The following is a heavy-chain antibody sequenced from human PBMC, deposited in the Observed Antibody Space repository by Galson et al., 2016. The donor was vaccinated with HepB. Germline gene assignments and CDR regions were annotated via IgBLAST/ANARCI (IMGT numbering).Heavy chain of an antibody. CDR1: GYPFGGSW. Sequence: SLRLSCAGSGYPFGGSWMQWVRQAPGKGPVWVAHIDNDGTRTTYADSVKGRFTISRDNARNTLYLQMNSLRADDTAVKYCVRDWFGDHTWCQGTLVTVSA. CDR3: VRDWFGDHT. D-gene: IGHD3-10*01. V-gene: IGHV3-74*01. CDR2: IDNDGTRT. J-gene: IGHJ4*02.